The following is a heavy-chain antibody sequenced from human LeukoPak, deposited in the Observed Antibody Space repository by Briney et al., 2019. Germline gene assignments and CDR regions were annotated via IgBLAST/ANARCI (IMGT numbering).Heavy chain of an antibody. Sequence: SQTLSLTCAVSGGSISSGGYSCSWIRQPPGQGLEWIGEINHSGNTNYNPSLKSRVSISVDTSENQFSLKLTSVTAADTAVYYCARGRRRYASGWFRDFGLDVWGQGTTVTVSS. CDR1: GGSISSGGYS. D-gene: IGHD6-19*01. CDR2: INHSGNT. CDR3: ARGRRRYASGWFRDFGLDV. V-gene: IGHV4-30-2*01. J-gene: IGHJ6*02.